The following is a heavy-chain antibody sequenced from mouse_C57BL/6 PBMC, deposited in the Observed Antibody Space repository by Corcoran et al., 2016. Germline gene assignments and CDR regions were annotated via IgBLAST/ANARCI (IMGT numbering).Heavy chain of an antibody. CDR3: ARSDYYGSSPMDY. D-gene: IGHD1-1*01. CDR2: INPNNGGT. CDR1: GYTFTDYH. Sequence: EVQLQQSGPELVKPGASVKISCKASGYTFTDYHMNWVKQSHGKSLEWIGDINPNNGGTSYNQKFKGKATLTVDKSSSTAYMELRSLTSEDSAVYYCARSDYYGSSPMDYWGQGTSVTVSS. V-gene: IGHV1-26*01. J-gene: IGHJ4*01.